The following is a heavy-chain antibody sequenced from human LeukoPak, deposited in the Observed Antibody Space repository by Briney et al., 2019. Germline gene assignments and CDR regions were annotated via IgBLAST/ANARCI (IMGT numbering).Heavy chain of an antibody. D-gene: IGHD4-23*01. CDR2: IWYDGSNK. CDR1: GFTFSSYG. J-gene: IGHJ4*02. CDR3: ARDHDYGGNSPFDY. Sequence: GRSLRLSCAASGFTFSSYGMHWVRQAPGKGLEWVAVIWYDGSNKYYADSVEGRFTISRDNSKNTLYLQMNSLRAEDTAVYYCARDHDYGGNSPFDYWGQGTLVTVSS. V-gene: IGHV3-33*01.